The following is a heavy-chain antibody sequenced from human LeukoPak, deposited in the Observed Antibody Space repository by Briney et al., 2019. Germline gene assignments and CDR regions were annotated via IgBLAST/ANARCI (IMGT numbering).Heavy chain of an antibody. CDR2: IYYSGST. Sequence: PSETLSLTCTVSGGSISSYYWSWIRQPPGKGLEWIGNIYYSGSTNYNPSLKSRVTISVDTSKNQFSLKLSSVTAADTAVYYCARGATMQRADYWGQGTLVTVSS. CDR1: GGSISSYY. D-gene: IGHD5-12*01. J-gene: IGHJ4*02. V-gene: IGHV4-59*08. CDR3: ARGATMQRADY.